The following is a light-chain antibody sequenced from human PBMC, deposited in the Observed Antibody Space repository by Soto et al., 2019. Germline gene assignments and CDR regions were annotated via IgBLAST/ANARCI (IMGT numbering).Light chain of an antibody. CDR2: AAS. V-gene: IGKV1-9*01. CDR1: QGISTF. CDR3: QQLNYYPRT. Sequence: DIQLTQSPSFLSASVGDRVTITCRASQGISTFLAWYQQTPGRAPKLLIYAASTLQRGVPSRFSGSGSGTEFTLTISSLQPEDFANYYCQQLNYYPRTFGQGTRLEI. J-gene: IGKJ2*01.